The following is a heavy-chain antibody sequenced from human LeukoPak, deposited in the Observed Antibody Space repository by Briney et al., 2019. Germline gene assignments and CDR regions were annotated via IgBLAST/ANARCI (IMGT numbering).Heavy chain of an antibody. V-gene: IGHV3-30*03. CDR1: GFTFSSYG. Sequence: GGSLRLSCAASGFTFSSYGMHWVRQAPGKGLEWVAVISYDGSNKYYADSVKGRFTISRDNSKNTLYLQMNSLRAEDTAVYYCATYVNWVAGDVYGQGTTVSVSS. CDR3: ATYVNWVAGDV. CDR2: ISYDGSNK. J-gene: IGHJ6*02. D-gene: IGHD1-1*01.